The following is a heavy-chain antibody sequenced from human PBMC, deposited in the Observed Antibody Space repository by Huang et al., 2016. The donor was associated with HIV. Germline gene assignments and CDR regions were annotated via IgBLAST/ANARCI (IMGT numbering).Heavy chain of an antibody. D-gene: IGHD6-19*01. CDR3: VKDRRMRGSGWTFFDN. CDR1: GFKFDDYA. V-gene: IGHV3-9*01. CDR2: ISWNRGDI. Sequence: EVQLEEFGGRLVQPGRSLRLSCATYGFKFDDYALHGVRQVPGGGLGWVSGISWNRGDILYADSVRGRFAISRDNAVKSLYLQMDSLRREDTALYYCVKDRRMRGSGWTFFDNWGQGTLVDVSS. J-gene: IGHJ4*02.